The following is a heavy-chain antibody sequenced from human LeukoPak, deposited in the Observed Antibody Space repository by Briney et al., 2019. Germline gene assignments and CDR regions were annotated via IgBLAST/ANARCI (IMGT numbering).Heavy chain of an antibody. D-gene: IGHD4-17*01. Sequence: GGSLRLSCAASGFTFSSYGMHWVRQAPGKGLEWVAFIRYDGSNKYYADSVKGRFTISRDNSKNTLYLQMNSLKTEDTAVYYCTMIDYGDLPIDYWGQGTLDTVSS. CDR1: GFTFSSYG. J-gene: IGHJ4*02. CDR2: IRYDGSNK. CDR3: TMIDYGDLPIDY. V-gene: IGHV3-30*02.